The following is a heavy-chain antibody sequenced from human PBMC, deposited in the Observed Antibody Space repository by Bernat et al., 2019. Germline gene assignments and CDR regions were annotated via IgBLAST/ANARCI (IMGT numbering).Heavy chain of an antibody. J-gene: IGHJ4*02. V-gene: IGHV3-15*01. CDR3: TTAYYYGANDY. D-gene: IGHD4-17*01. CDR1: GFPFNIAW. CDR2: IRTNTDGGTT. Sequence: EVQLVESGGGSVKPGGSLRLSCAASGFPFNIAWMSWVRQAPGKGLEWVGLIRTNTDGGTTDFAAPVEGRFTISRDDSKNTIFLQMNSLKTEDTAVYYCTTAYYYGANDYWGQGTLVTVSS.